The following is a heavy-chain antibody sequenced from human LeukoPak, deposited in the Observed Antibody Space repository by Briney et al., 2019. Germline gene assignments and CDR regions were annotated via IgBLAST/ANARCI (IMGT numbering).Heavy chain of an antibody. J-gene: IGHJ4*02. CDR2: IISSSSYI. V-gene: IGHV3-21*01. CDR3: ARPRGYYYDSSGLKSEYYFDY. CDR1: GFTFSSYS. Sequence: GRSLRLSCAASGFTFSSYSMNWVRQAPGKGLEWVSSIISSSSYIYYADSVKGRFTISRDNAKNSLYLQMNSLRAEDTAVYYCARPRGYYYDSSGLKSEYYFDYWGQGTLVTVSS. D-gene: IGHD3-22*01.